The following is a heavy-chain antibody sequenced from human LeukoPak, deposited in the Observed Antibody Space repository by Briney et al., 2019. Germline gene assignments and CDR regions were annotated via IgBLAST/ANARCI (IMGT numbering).Heavy chain of an antibody. V-gene: IGHV3-23*01. CDR2: ISGSGGST. CDR1: GFTFSSYA. J-gene: IGHJ5*02. Sequence: PGGSLRLSCAASGFTFSSYAMSWVRQAPGKGLEWVSAISGSGGSTYYADSVKGRFTISRDNSKNTLYLQMNSLRAEDTAVYYYARVQKGIAAAGTGGGWFEPWGQGTLVTVS. D-gene: IGHD6-13*01. CDR3: ARVQKGIAAAGTGGGWFEP.